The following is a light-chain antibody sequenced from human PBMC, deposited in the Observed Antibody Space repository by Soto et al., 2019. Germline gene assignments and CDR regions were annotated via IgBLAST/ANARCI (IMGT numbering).Light chain of an antibody. CDR2: DAS. V-gene: IGKV3-15*01. CDR1: QSVSSN. Sequence: EIVMTQSPATLSVSPGERATLSCRASQSVSSNLAWYQQKPGQAPRLLIYDASTRATGIPARFSGSGSGTEFTLTCSSLQSEDFAVYYCLQYNDWPRTFGQGTKVEIK. J-gene: IGKJ1*01. CDR3: LQYNDWPRT.